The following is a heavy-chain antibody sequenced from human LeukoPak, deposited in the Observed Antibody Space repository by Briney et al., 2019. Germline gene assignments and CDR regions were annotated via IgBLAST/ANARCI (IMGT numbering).Heavy chain of an antibody. J-gene: IGHJ4*02. CDR3: ARVRNKYSGSGEGLDY. D-gene: IGHD1-26*01. CDR2: IKSKTDGGTT. V-gene: IGHV3-15*01. CDR1: GFTFTNAW. Sequence: RTGGSLRLSCAASGFTFTNAWMSWVRQSPGKGLEWVGRIKSKTDGGTTDYAAPVKGRFTISRDNAKNSLYLQMNSLRAEDTAVYYCARVRNKYSGSGEGLDYWGQGTLVTVSS.